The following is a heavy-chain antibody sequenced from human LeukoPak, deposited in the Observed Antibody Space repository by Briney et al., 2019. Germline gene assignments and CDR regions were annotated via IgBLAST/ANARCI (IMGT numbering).Heavy chain of an antibody. CDR2: IYHSGST. V-gene: IGHV4-38-2*02. CDR1: GYSISSGYY. J-gene: IGHJ4*02. CDR3: ASITMVRGSPLFDY. D-gene: IGHD3-10*01. Sequence: SETLSLTCTVSGYSISSGYYWGWIRQPPGKGLEWIGYIYHSGSTYYNPSLKSRVTISVDRSKNQFSLKLSSVTAADTAVYYCASITMVRGSPLFDYWGQGTLVTVSS.